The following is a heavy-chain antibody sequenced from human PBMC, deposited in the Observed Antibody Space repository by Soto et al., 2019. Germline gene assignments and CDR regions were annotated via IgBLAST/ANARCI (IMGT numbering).Heavy chain of an antibody. CDR1: GGSISSGDYY. CDR3: ARVARDSSDAFDI. V-gene: IGHV4-30-4*01. J-gene: IGHJ3*02. D-gene: IGHD3-22*01. Sequence: SETLSLTCTVSGGSISSGDYYWSWIRQPPGKGLEWIGYIYYSGSAHYNPSLKSRVTISVDMSKNQFSLKLSSVTAADTAVYYCARVARDSSDAFDIWGQGTMVTVSS. CDR2: IYYSGSA.